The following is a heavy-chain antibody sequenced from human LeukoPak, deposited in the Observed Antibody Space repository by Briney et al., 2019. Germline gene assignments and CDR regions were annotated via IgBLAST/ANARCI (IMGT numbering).Heavy chain of an antibody. V-gene: IGHV4-39*01. D-gene: IGHD1-14*01. J-gene: IGHJ4*02. Sequence: PSETLSLTCAVYGGSITRGTNYWGWIRQPPGKGLEWIGSIYYSGTTYYNPSLKSRVTISIDTSKNQVSLKLTSVTATDTAVYYCARHNPYFDYWGQGTLVTVSS. CDR3: ARHNPYFDY. CDR2: IYYSGTT. CDR1: GGSITRGTNY.